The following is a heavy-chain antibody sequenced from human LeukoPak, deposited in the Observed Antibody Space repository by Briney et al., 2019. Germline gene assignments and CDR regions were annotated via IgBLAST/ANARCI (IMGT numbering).Heavy chain of an antibody. J-gene: IGHJ3*02. V-gene: IGHV4-4*02. CDR2: IYHSGST. D-gene: IGHD5-24*01. CDR1: GGSISSSNW. Sequence: PSETLSLTCAVPGGSISSSNWWSWVRQPPGKGLEWIGEIYHSGSTNYNPSLKSRVTISVDKSKNQFSLKLSSVTAADTAVYYCARGIQRWLQISDDGFDIWGQGTMVTVSS. CDR3: ARGIQRWLQISDDGFDI.